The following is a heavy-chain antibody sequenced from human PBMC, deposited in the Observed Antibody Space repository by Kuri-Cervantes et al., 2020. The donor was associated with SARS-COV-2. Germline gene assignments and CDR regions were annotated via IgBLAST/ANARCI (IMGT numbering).Heavy chain of an antibody. CDR1: GFSFSGYG. CDR2: ISNDGRNK. V-gene: IGHV3-30*03. Sequence: GESLKISCAASGFSFSGYGMHWVRQAPGKGPEWVAVISNDGRNKYYADFVKGRFTISRDNSKNTLYLQMNSLRVEDTAVYYCAGEKEPLTWGQGTLVTVSS. CDR3: AGEKEPLT. J-gene: IGHJ4*02. D-gene: IGHD1-14*01.